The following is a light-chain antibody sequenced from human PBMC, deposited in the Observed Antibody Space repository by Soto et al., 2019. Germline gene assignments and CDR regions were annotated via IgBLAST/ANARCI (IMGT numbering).Light chain of an antibody. CDR2: DVS. CDR1: SSDVGGYNY. J-gene: IGLJ1*01. V-gene: IGLV2-14*03. CDR3: SSYTSSSTYV. Sequence: QSVLTQPASVSGSPGQSIAISCTGTSSDVGGYNYVSWYQHHPGKAPKLMIYDVSNRPSGVSNRFSGSKSGNTASLTISELQAEDEADYYCSSYTSSSTYVFGTGTKVTVL.